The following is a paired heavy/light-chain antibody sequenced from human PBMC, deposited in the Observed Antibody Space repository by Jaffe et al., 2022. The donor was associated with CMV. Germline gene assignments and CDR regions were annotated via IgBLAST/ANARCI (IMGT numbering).Heavy chain of an antibody. CDR2: ISGSGGST. J-gene: IGHJ4*02. D-gene: IGHD3-22*01. CDR1: GFTFSSYA. Sequence: EVQLLESGGGLVQPGGSLRLSCAASGFTFSSYAMSWVRQAPGKGLEWVSAISGSGGSTYYADSVKGRFTISRDNSKNTLYLQMNSLRAEDTAVYYCAKGYLDYYDSSGYYLFDYWGQGTLVTVSS. CDR3: AKGYLDYYDSSGYYLFDY. V-gene: IGHV3-23*01.
Light chain of an antibody. CDR2: KAS. CDR3: QQYNTRGT. CDR1: QSISSW. V-gene: IGKV1-5*03. Sequence: DIQMTQSPSTLSASVGDRVTITCRASQSISSWLAWYQQKPGKAPKLLIYKASSLESGVPSRFSGSGSGTEFTLTISSLQPDDFATYYCQQYNTRGTFGQGTKLEIK. J-gene: IGKJ2*01.